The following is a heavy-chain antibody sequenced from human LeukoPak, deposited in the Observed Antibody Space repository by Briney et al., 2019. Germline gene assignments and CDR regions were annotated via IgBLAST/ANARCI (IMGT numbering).Heavy chain of an antibody. D-gene: IGHD5-18*01. Sequence: ASVKVSCKASGYTFTSYDINWVRQATGQGLEWMGIINPSGGSTSYAQKFQGRVTMTRDTSTSTVYMELSSLRSEDTAVYYCARVGSYGYDYWGQGTLVTVSS. CDR1: GYTFTSYD. V-gene: IGHV1-46*01. J-gene: IGHJ4*02. CDR2: INPSGGST. CDR3: ARVGSYGYDY.